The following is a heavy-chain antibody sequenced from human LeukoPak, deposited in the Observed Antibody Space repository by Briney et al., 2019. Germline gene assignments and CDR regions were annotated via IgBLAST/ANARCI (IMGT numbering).Heavy chain of an antibody. CDR1: GFTFSSYA. V-gene: IGHV3-30*04. CDR3: ARVVVNEYYFDY. J-gene: IGHJ4*02. D-gene: IGHD3-22*01. CDR2: ISYDGSNK. Sequence: GRSLRLSCAASGFTFSSYAMHWVRQAPGKGLEWVAVISYDGSNKYYADSVKGRFTISRDNSKNTLYLQMNSLRAEDTAVYYCARVVVNEYYFDYWGQGTLVTVSS.